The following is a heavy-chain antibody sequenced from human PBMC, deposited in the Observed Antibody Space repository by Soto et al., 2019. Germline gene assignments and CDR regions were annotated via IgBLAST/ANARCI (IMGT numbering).Heavy chain of an antibody. CDR3: ARATTTVTTFDS. D-gene: IGHD4-17*01. V-gene: IGHV4-31*03. CDR1: GGSITSGGDY. J-gene: IGHJ4*02. Sequence: QLPLQEPGPGLVKPFQTLSLTCSVSGGSITSGGDYWSWIRQVPGKGLEWIGNIYYTGTTYYNAAIKSRLTISVDTSKSQFSLNLSSVTAADTAVYFCARATTTVTTFDSWGQGTQVTVSS. CDR2: IYYTGTT.